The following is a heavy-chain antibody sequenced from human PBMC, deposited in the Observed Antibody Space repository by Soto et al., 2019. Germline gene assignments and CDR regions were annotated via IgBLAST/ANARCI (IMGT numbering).Heavy chain of an antibody. CDR3: ARGHHIVVVVAATDDAFDI. Sequence: QVQLVQSGAEVKKPGASVKVSCKASGYTFTSYGISRVRQAPGQGLEWMGWISAYNGNTNYAQKLQGRVTMTTDTSTSTAYMELRSLRSDDTAVYYCARGHHIVVVVAATDDAFDIWGQGTMVTVSS. V-gene: IGHV1-18*01. CDR1: GYTFTSYG. D-gene: IGHD2-15*01. J-gene: IGHJ3*02. CDR2: ISAYNGNT.